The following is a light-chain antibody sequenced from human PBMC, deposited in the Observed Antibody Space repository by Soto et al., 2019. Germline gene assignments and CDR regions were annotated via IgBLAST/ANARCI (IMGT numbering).Light chain of an antibody. Sequence: QSVLTQPPSASGTPGQTVIISCSGSSSNIGSNTVNWYQQLPGTAPKLLIFSNSQRPSAVPDRFSGSRSGTSASLPITGVQSEDEAHYYCAAWDDGLNALVFGGGTKLTVL. J-gene: IGLJ2*01. CDR2: SNS. CDR1: SSNIGSNT. V-gene: IGLV1-44*01. CDR3: AAWDDGLNALV.